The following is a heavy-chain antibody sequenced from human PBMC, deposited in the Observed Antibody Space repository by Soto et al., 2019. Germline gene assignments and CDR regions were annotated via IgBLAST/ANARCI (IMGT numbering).Heavy chain of an antibody. CDR1: GGSISSSSYY. V-gene: IGHV4-39*07. CDR3: TTAWWIQLWSLYYYYGMDV. J-gene: IGHJ6*02. Sequence: PSETLSLTCTVSGGSISSSSYYWGWILQPPGKGLEWIGEIHHSGSTNYNPSLKSRVTISVEKSKNQFSLKLSSVTAEDTAVYYCTTAWWIQLWSLYYYYGMDVWGQGITVTVS. D-gene: IGHD5-18*01. CDR2: IHHSGST.